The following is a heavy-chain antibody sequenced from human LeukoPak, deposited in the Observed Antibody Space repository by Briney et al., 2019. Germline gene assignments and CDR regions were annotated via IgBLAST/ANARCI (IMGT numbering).Heavy chain of an antibody. CDR2: ITSNGGST. CDR3: VRHGEGFDY. J-gene: IGHJ4*02. D-gene: IGHD3-10*01. CDR1: GFTFSNYG. Sequence: GGSLRLSCSASGFTFSNYGMQWVRRAPGKGLEYVSAITSNGGSTCYSDSVKGRFTISRDNSKNTLFLQMSSLRAEDTAVYYCVRHGEGFDYWGQGTLVTVSS. V-gene: IGHV3-64D*06.